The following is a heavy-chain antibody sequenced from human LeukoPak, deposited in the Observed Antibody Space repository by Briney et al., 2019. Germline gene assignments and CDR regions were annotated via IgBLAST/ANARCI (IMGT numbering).Heavy chain of an antibody. Sequence: RASVKVSCKASGYTFTSYAMHWVRQAPGQRLEWMGWINAGNGNTKYSQKFQGRVTITRDTSASTAYMELSSLRSEDTAVYYCARVGGYDSHAFDIWGQGTMVTVSS. CDR1: GYTFTSYA. CDR3: ARVGGYDSHAFDI. D-gene: IGHD3-22*01. CDR2: INAGNGNT. J-gene: IGHJ3*02. V-gene: IGHV1-3*01.